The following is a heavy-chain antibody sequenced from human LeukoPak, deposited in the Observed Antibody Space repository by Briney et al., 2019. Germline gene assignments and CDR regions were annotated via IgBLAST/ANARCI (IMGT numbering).Heavy chain of an antibody. D-gene: IGHD5-24*01. CDR2: IKSKTDGGTT. V-gene: IGHV3-15*01. CDR1: GFTFSNAW. Sequence: KPGGSLRLSCAASGFTFSNAWMSWVRQAPGKGLEWVGRIKSKTDGGTTDYAAPVKGRFTISRDDSKNTLYLQMNSLKTEDTAVYYCTTEVIPEWLQFGTDAFVIWGQGTMVTVSS. J-gene: IGHJ3*02. CDR3: TTEVIPEWLQFGTDAFVI.